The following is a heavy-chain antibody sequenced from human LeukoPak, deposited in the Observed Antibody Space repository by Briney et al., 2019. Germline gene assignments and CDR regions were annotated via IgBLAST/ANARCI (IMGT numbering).Heavy chain of an antibody. CDR1: GFAFSSYW. CDR3: ARDQSLFYYDSSGLGDY. J-gene: IGHJ4*02. D-gene: IGHD3-22*01. CDR2: IKQDGSEK. Sequence: GGSLRLSCAASGFAFSSYWMSWVRQAPGKGLEWVANIKQDGSEKYYVDSVKGRFTISRDNAKNSLYLQMNSLRAEDTAVYYCARDQSLFYYDSSGLGDYWGQGTLVTVSS. V-gene: IGHV3-7*01.